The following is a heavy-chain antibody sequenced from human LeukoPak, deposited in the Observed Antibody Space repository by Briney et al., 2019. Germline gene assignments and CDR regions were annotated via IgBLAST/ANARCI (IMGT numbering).Heavy chain of an antibody. D-gene: IGHD6-19*01. CDR2: ISAYNGNT. J-gene: IGHJ4*02. CDR3: ATVTVAGSFDY. CDR1: GYTFTSYG. Sequence: GASVKVSCKASGYTFTSYGISWVRQAPGQGLEWMGWISAYNGNTNYAQKLQGRVTMATDTSTSTAYMELRSLRSDDTAVYYCATVTVAGSFDYWGQGTLVTVSS. V-gene: IGHV1-18*01.